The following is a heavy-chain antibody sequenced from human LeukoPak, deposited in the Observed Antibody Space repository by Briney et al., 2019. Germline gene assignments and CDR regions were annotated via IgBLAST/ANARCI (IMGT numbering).Heavy chain of an antibody. Sequence: GGSLRLSCAASGFTFSSYEMNWVRQAPGKGLEWVSYISSSGSTIYYADSVKGRFTISRDNAKNSLYLQMNSLRAEDTAVYYCARDAGYCSSTSCYGFDYWGQGTLVTVSS. J-gene: IGHJ4*02. V-gene: IGHV3-48*03. CDR3: ARDAGYCSSTSCYGFDY. D-gene: IGHD2-2*01. CDR1: GFTFSSYE. CDR2: ISSSGSTI.